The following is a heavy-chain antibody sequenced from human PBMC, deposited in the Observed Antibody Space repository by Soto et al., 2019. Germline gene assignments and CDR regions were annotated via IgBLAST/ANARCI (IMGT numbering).Heavy chain of an antibody. CDR2: ISDEGVSK. CDR1: GFTFSNYG. D-gene: IGHD3-10*01. CDR3: ARAYYFGSGTSYTLYY. J-gene: IGHJ4*02. Sequence: QVHLVESGGGEVQTGRSLRLSCAASGFTFSNYGMHWVRQAPGKGLEWVAVISDEGVSKYYADSVQGRFTISRDNSESAVFLQMNSLRPDDMALYFCARAYYFGSGTSYTLYYWGQGTQVTVSS. V-gene: IGHV3-30*03.